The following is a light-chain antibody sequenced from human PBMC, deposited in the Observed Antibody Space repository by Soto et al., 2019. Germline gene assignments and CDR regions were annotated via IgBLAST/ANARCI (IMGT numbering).Light chain of an antibody. V-gene: IGKV3-20*01. CDR2: TTS. J-gene: IGKJ1*01. Sequence: EIVLTQSPGSLSLSPGEGATLSCRASQVVTSNYLAWYQQKPGQAPRLLIYTTSSRATGVPERFSGSGSGTDFTLTISRLEPEDSAVYYCQQYGGSPWTFGQGTKVEIK. CDR1: QVVTSNY. CDR3: QQYGGSPWT.